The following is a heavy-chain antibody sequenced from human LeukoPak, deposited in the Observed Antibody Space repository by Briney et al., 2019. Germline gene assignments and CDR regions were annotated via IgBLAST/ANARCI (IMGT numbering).Heavy chain of an antibody. D-gene: IGHD6-6*01. V-gene: IGHV3-74*01. Sequence: GGSLRLSCTASGFSFSGHWMHWARQLPGKGLVWVSRISPTGSTTSYADSVKGRFTVSRDNAKNTLYLQVNNLRAEDTAVYCCARGPNSNWSGLDFWGQGTLLTVSS. CDR3: ARGPNSNWSGLDF. CDR1: GFSFSGHW. J-gene: IGHJ4*02. CDR2: ISPTGSTT.